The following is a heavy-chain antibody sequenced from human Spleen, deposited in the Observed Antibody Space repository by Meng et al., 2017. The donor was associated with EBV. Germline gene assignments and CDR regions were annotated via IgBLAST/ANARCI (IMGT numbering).Heavy chain of an antibody. J-gene: IGHJ4*02. CDR1: GFSLSTSGVG. Sequence: QITLKESGPTLVKPTQTLTLTCTFSGFSLSTSGVGVGWIRQPPGKALECLALIYWGDGKIYSPSLKSRLTVTKDTSKNQVVLTMTNMDPVDTATYYCAHTGGAFLVPGYWGQGTLVTVDS. D-gene: IGHD2-2*01. V-gene: IGHV2-5*02. CDR2: IYWGDGK. CDR3: AHTGGAFLVPGY.